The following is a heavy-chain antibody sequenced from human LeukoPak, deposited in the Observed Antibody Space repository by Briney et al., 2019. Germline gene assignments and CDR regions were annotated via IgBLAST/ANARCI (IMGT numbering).Heavy chain of an antibody. D-gene: IGHD1-26*01. CDR1: GGSISSYY. CDR3: ARDQEYSGSYYRYFDF. J-gene: IGHJ4*02. CDR2: IYTSGST. V-gene: IGHV4-4*07. Sequence: PSETLSLTCTVSGGSISSYYWSWIRQPAGKGLEWIGRIYTSGSTNYNPSLKGRVTMSVDTSKNQFSLKLSSVTAADTAVYYCARDQEYSGSYYRYFDFWGQGALVTVSS.